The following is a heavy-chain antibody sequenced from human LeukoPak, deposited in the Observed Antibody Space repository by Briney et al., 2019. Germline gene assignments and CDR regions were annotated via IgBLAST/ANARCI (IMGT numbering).Heavy chain of an antibody. V-gene: IGHV4-59*01. J-gene: IGHJ3*02. CDR3: ARERAYYYDSSGYLRRTFDI. CDR1: GGSISSYY. D-gene: IGHD3-22*01. CDR2: IYYSGST. Sequence: SETLSLTCTVSGGSISSYYWSWIRQPPGKGLEWIGYIYYSGSTNYNPSLKSRVTISVDTSKNQFSLKLSSVTAADTAVYYCARERAYYYDSSGYLRRTFDIWGQGTMVTVSS.